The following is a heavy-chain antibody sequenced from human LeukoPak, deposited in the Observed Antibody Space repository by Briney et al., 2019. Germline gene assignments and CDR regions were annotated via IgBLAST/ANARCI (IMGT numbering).Heavy chain of an antibody. J-gene: IGHJ4*02. CDR1: GFTFSSYG. CDR3: AKDPYYDSTGRDY. V-gene: IGHV3-23*01. CDR2: ISGSGGST. Sequence: GGSLRLSCAASGFTFSSYGMSWVRQAPGKGLEWVSAISGSGGSTYYADSVKGRFTISRDNSKNTLYLQMNSLRAEDTAVYYCAKDPYYDSTGRDYWGQGTLVTVSS. D-gene: IGHD3-22*01.